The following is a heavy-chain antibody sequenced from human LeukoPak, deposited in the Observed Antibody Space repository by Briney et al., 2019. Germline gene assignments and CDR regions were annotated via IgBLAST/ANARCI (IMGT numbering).Heavy chain of an antibody. V-gene: IGHV4-38-2*02. CDR1: GYSISSGYY. CDR3: AGAHNWSWFDP. J-gene: IGHJ5*02. CDR2: VYYSGST. D-gene: IGHD1-1*01. Sequence: PSETLSLTCTVSGYSISSGYYWGWIRPPPGKGLEWIGSVYYSGSTYYNPSLKSRVIISVDKSKNQFSLKLSSVTAADTAVYYCAGAHNWSWFDPWGQGTLVTVSS.